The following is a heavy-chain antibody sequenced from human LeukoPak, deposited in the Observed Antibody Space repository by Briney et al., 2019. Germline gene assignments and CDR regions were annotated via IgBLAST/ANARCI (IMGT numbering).Heavy chain of an antibody. Sequence: SETLSLTCAVYGGSFSGYYWSWIRQPPGKGLEWIGEINHSGSTNYNPSLKSRVTISVDTSKNQFSLKLSSVTAADTAVYYCARAGYCSSTSCYTNFDYWGQGTLVIVSS. V-gene: IGHV4-34*01. J-gene: IGHJ4*02. CDR3: ARAGYCSSTSCYTNFDY. D-gene: IGHD2-2*02. CDR1: GGSFSGYY. CDR2: INHSGST.